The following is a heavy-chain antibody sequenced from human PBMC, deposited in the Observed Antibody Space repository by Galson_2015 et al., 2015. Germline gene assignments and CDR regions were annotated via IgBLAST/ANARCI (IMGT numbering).Heavy chain of an antibody. D-gene: IGHD4-11*01. Sequence: SLRLSCAASGFTVSSNYMSWVRQAPGKGLEWVSVIYSGGINWNGGSTGYADSVKGRFTISRDSAKNSLYLQMNSLRAEDTALYYCARGLGTTVTSPFDYWGQGTLVTVSS. CDR2: INWNGGST. V-gene: IGHV3-20*04. J-gene: IGHJ4*02. CDR1: GFTVSSNY. CDR3: ARGLGTTVTSPFDY.